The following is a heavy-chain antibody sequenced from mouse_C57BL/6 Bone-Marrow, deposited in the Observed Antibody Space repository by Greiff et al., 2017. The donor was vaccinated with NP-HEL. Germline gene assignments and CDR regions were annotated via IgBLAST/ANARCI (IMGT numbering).Heavy chain of an antibody. CDR1: GYTFTSYW. D-gene: IGHD2-3*01. CDR2: IDPSDSYT. J-gene: IGHJ2*01. Sequence: QVQLQQPGAELVKPGASVKLSCKASGYTFTSYWMQWVNQRPGQGLEWIGEIDPSDSYTNYNQKFKGKATLTVDTSSSTAYMQLSSLTSEDSAVYYCARDGGWLLRLDYWGQGTTLTVSS. CDR3: ARDGGWLLRLDY. V-gene: IGHV1-50*01.